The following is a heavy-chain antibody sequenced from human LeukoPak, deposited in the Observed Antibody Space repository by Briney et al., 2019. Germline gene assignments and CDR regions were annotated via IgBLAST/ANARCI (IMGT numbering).Heavy chain of an antibody. CDR3: TTDPAMVDY. Sequence: PGGSLRLSCAASGFTFSNAWMSWVRQAPGKGLEWVGRIKSKTDGGTTDYAEPVKGRFTISRDDSKNRLDLQMNTLKAEDTAVYFCTTDPAMVDYWGQGTLVTVSS. CDR2: IKSKTDGGTT. J-gene: IGHJ4*02. CDR1: GFTFSNAW. D-gene: IGHD2-2*01. V-gene: IGHV3-15*01.